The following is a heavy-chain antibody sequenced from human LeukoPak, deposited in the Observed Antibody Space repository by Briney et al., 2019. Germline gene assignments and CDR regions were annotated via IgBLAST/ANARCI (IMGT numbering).Heavy chain of an antibody. J-gene: IGHJ4*02. V-gene: IGHV3-48*03. CDR3: ARGDTGVVPDY. CDR2: ISSSGSPI. D-gene: IGHD2-2*01. Sequence: QTGGSLRLSCAASGFPFNTYEMNWVRQAPGKGLEWLSYISSSGSPIYYAGSVRGRFTISRDNAKNSLYLQMSSLRAEDTAVYYCARGDTGVVPDYWGQGTLVTVSS. CDR1: GFPFNTYE.